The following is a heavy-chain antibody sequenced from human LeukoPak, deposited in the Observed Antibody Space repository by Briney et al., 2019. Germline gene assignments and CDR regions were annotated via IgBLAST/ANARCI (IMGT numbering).Heavy chain of an antibody. CDR1: GYSISSGYY. J-gene: IGHJ5*02. Sequence: PSETLSLTCAVSGYSISSGYYWGWIRPPPGKGLEWIGSIYHSGSTYYNPSLKSRVTISVDTSKNQFSLKLSSVTAADTAVYYCAGQPNPRRITIFGVASNWFDPWGQGTLVTVSS. D-gene: IGHD3-3*01. CDR2: IYHSGST. CDR3: AGQPNPRRITIFGVASNWFDP. V-gene: IGHV4-38-2*01.